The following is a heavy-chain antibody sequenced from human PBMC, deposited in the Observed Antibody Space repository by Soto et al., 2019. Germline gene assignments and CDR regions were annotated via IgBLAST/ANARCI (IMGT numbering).Heavy chain of an antibody. CDR2: IYYSGST. V-gene: IGHV4-59*01. CDR3: ARVRYTGYSSGWYLPPAGFPTLFDC. CDR1: GGSISSYY. Sequence: PSETLSLTCTVSGGSISSYYWSWIRQPPGKGLEWIGYIYYSGSTNYNPSLKSRVTISVDTSKNQFSLKLSSVTAADTAVYYCARVRYTGYSSGWYLPPAGFPTLFDCWGQGTLVTVSS. J-gene: IGHJ4*02. D-gene: IGHD6-19*01.